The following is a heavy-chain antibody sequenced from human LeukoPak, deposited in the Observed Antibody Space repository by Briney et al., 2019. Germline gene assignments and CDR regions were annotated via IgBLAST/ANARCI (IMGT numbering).Heavy chain of an antibody. J-gene: IGHJ4*02. Sequence: PGGSLRLSCAASRITVSSNYMNWVRQAPGKGLEWVAVIYSGGSTDYADSVKGRFTISRDNSKNTLYLQMNSLRPEDTAVYYCARDPWFGPDRHTAYWGQGTLVTVSS. CDR2: IYSGGST. CDR3: ARDPWFGPDRHTAY. CDR1: RITVSSNY. V-gene: IGHV3-66*01. D-gene: IGHD3-10*01.